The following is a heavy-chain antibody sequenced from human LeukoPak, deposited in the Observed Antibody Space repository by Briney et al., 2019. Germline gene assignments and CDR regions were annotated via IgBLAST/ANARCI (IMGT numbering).Heavy chain of an antibody. CDR2: ISHTGST. CDR1: GGSFSGYF. D-gene: IGHD3-16*01. J-gene: IGHJ4*02. CDR3: ARGLTGPRLGD. V-gene: IGHV4-34*01. Sequence: SSETLSLTCAVYGGSFSGYFWSWIRQPPGKGLEWIGEISHTGSTNCNPSLKSRVPISVDTSKNQFSLKVTSVTAADTAVYYCARGLTGPRLGDWGQGTLVTVSS.